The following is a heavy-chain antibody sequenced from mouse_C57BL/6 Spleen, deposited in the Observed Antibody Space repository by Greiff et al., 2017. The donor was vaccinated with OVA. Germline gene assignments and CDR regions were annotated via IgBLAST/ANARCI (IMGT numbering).Heavy chain of an antibody. CDR2: IYPGSGNT. J-gene: IGHJ2*01. CDR3: AREEDYDYFYFDY. CDR1: GYTFTDYY. D-gene: IGHD2-4*01. Sequence: QVQLKESGAELVRPGASVKLSCKASGYTFTDYYINWVKQRPGQGLEWIARIYPGSGNTYYNEKFKGKATLTAEKSSSTAYMQLSSLTSEDSAVYFCAREEDYDYFYFDYWGQGTTLTVSS. V-gene: IGHV1-76*01.